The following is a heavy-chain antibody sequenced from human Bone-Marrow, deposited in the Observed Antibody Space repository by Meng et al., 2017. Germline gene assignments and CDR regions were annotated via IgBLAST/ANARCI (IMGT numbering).Heavy chain of an antibody. CDR1: GFNFSDYY. CDR3: ARDDYGDRYWYFDL. D-gene: IGHD4-17*01. Sequence: QGELVESGGGLVKPGGSLRLSCAASGFNFSDYYMSWIRQAPGKGLEWVSYISSSGSTIYYADSVKGRFTISRDNAKNSLYLQMNSLRAEDTAVYYCARDDYGDRYWYFDLWGRGTLVTVSS. J-gene: IGHJ2*01. V-gene: IGHV3-11*01. CDR2: ISSSGSTI.